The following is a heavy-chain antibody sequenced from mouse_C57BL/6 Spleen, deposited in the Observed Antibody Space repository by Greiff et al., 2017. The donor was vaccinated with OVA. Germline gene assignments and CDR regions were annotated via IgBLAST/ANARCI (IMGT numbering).Heavy chain of an antibody. CDR1: GYTFTSYW. V-gene: IGHV1-55*01. D-gene: IGHD2-3*01. CDR3: ARGKDGYYVYYYDG. Sequence: QVQLQQPGAELVKPGASVKMSCKASGYTFTSYWITWVKQRPGQGLEWIGDVYPGIGSTNYNEKFKSKATLTVETSSSTAYMQLSSLTSEDSAVCDCARGKDGYYVYYYDGWGQGTTLTVAA. CDR2: VYPGIGST. J-gene: IGHJ2*01.